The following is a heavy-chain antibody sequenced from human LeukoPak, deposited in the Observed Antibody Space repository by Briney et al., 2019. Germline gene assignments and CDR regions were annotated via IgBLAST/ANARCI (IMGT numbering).Heavy chain of an antibody. CDR1: GFTFDDYA. CDR2: ISWDSDSK. V-gene: IGHV3-9*01. Sequence: GGSLRLSCAASGFTFDDYAMHWVRQAPGKGLEWVSGISWDSDSKDYADSVKGRFIISRDNAKNSLYLQMNSLRAEDTALYYCAKTSSTSGGYYIDYWGQGTLVTVSS. J-gene: IGHJ4*02. D-gene: IGHD6-13*01. CDR3: AKTSSTSGGYYIDY.